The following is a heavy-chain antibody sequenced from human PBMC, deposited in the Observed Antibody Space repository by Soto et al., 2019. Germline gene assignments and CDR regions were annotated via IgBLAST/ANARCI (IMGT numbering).Heavy chain of an antibody. V-gene: IGHV1-69*13. D-gene: IGHD3-10*01. J-gene: IGHJ4*02. Sequence: SVKVSCKASGGTFSSYAISGVRQAPGQGLEWMGGIIPIFGTANYAQKLQGRATITADESTSTAYMELSSLRSHDTAVYYCARSRVSGVAYFDYLVQGTLLAGCS. CDR3: ARSRVSGVAYFDY. CDR1: GGTFSSYA. CDR2: IIPIFGTA.